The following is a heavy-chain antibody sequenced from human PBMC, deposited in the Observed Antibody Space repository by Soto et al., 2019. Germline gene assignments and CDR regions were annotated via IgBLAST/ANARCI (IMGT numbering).Heavy chain of an antibody. J-gene: IGHJ4*02. Sequence: TRGSLRLSCAASGFTFSSYGMHWVRQAPGKGLEWVAVISYDGSNKYYADSVKGRFTISRDNSKNTLYLQMNSLRAEDTAVYYCAKGEYYGDYVVDYWGQGTLVTVSS. V-gene: IGHV3-30*18. CDR2: ISYDGSNK. CDR1: GFTFSSYG. D-gene: IGHD4-17*01. CDR3: AKGEYYGDYVVDY.